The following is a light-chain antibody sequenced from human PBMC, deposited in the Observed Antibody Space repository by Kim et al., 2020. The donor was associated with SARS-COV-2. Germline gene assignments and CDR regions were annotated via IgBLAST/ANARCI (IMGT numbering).Light chain of an antibody. J-gene: IGLJ3*02. Sequence: SVSLGQTARLTCGGNNLRAKNVHWYRHEPGQAPVLVIYKDSKRPSGIPERFSGSNSGNTATLSISGAQAGDEADYYCQVWDSGTWVFGGGTKLTVL. V-gene: IGLV3-9*01. CDR2: KDS. CDR1: NLRAKN. CDR3: QVWDSGTWV.